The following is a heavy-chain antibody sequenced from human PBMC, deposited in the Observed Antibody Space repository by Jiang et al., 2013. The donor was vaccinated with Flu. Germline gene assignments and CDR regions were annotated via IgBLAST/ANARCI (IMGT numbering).Heavy chain of an antibody. D-gene: IGHD4-17*01. CDR2: ISSSSSYI. CDR1: FSSYS. CDR3: AREYDYGDSDDAFDI. Sequence: FSSYSMNWVRQAPGKGLEWVSSISSSSSYIYYADSVKGRFTISRDNAKNSLYLQMNSLRAEDTAVYYCAREYDYGDSDDAFDIWGQGTMVTVSS. J-gene: IGHJ3*02. V-gene: IGHV3-21*01.